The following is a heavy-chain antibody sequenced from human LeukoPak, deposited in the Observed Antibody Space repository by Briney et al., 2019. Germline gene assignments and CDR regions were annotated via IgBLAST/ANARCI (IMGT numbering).Heavy chain of an antibody. CDR3: AKGRAASRFYTYYGLDV. D-gene: IGHD2-15*01. CDR1: GFTFSSYA. V-gene: IGHV3-30-3*02. Sequence: PGRSLRLSCAGAGFTFSSYALHWVRQAPGKGLGWVALVSYDGSNKYYADSVKGRFTTSRDKSENTVSLQMDSLRAEDTAVYYCAKGRAASRFYTYYGLDVWGQGTTVPVS. J-gene: IGHJ6*02. CDR2: VSYDGSNK.